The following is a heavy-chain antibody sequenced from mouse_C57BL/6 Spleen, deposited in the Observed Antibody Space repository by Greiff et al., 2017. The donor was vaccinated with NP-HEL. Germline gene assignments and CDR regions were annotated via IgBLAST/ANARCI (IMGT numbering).Heavy chain of an antibody. Sequence: QVQLKESGAELARPGASVKMSCKASGYTFTSYTMHWVKQRPGQGLEWIGYINPSSGYTKYIQKFKDKATLTAYKSSSAAYMQLSSLTSEDSAVYYCARSGWSYYAMDYWGQGTSVTVSS. D-gene: IGHD1-1*02. CDR2: INPSSGYT. V-gene: IGHV1-4*01. CDR3: ARSGWSYYAMDY. CDR1: GYTFTSYT. J-gene: IGHJ4*01.